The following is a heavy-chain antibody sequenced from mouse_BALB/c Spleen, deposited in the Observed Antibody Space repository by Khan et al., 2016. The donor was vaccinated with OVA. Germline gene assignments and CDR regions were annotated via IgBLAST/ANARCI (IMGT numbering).Heavy chain of an antibody. CDR3: ARSVTITTVVATDFDY. Sequence: EVQLQESGPGLVNPSQSLSLTCTVTGYSITSDYAWNWIRQFPGNKLEWMGYISYSGRTSYNPSLKSRISITRDTSKTQVFLQLNSVTTADTATYFCARSVTITTVVATDFDYWGHGTTLTVSS. D-gene: IGHD1-1*01. CDR1: GYSITSDYA. J-gene: IGHJ2*01. V-gene: IGHV3-2*02. CDR2: ISYSGRT.